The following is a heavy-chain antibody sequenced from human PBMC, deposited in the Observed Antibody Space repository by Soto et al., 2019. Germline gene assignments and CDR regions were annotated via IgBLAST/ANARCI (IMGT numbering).Heavy chain of an antibody. CDR3: ARAGGDLYVFDY. J-gene: IGHJ4*02. CDR1: GFTFSSYS. CDR2: ISSSSSYI. V-gene: IGHV3-21*01. Sequence: GGSLRLSCAASGFTFSSYSMNWVRQAPGKGLEWVSSISSSSSYIYYADSVKGRFTTSRDNAKNSLYLQMNSLRAEDTAVYYCARAGGDLYVFDYWGQGTLVTVSS. D-gene: IGHD3-16*01.